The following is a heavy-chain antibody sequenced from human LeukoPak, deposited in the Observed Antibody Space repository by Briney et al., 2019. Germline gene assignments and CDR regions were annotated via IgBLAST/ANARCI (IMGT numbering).Heavy chain of an antibody. CDR2: INPSGGST. D-gene: IGHD1-26*01. Sequence: ASVKVSCKASGYTFTSYYMHWVRQAPGQGLEWMGIINPSGGSTSYAQKFQGRVTMTRDTSTSTVYMELSRLRSEDTAVYYCARDLLIVGATDYWGQGTLVTVSS. CDR1: GYTFTSYY. J-gene: IGHJ4*02. V-gene: IGHV1-46*01. CDR3: ARDLLIVGATDY.